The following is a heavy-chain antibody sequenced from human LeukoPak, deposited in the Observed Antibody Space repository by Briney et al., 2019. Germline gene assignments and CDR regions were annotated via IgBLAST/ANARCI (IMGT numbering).Heavy chain of an antibody. D-gene: IGHD1-26*01. V-gene: IGHV3-48*01. Sequence: QAGGSLRLSGAASGFTFSSYSMNWVRQAPGKGLEWVSYISSSSSTIYYADSVKGRFTISRDNAKNSLYLQMNSLRAEDTAVYYCARVSGSRGYWGQGTLVTVSS. CDR3: ARVSGSRGY. CDR2: ISSSSSTI. CDR1: GFTFSSYS. J-gene: IGHJ4*02.